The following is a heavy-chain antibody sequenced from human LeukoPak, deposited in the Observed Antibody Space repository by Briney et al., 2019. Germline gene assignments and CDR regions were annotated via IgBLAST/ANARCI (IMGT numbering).Heavy chain of an antibody. CDR1: GGSINTSDYY. CDR3: ARSYWGTGDLLLDWFDP. CDR2: IDWDDDK. Sequence: TLSLTCTVSGGSINTSDYYWSWIRQPPGKALEWLARIDWDDDKYYSTSLKTRLTISKDTSKNQVVLTMTNMDPVDTATYYCARSYWGTGDLLLDWFDPWGQGTLVTVSS. V-gene: IGHV2-70*11. J-gene: IGHJ5*02. D-gene: IGHD3-16*01.